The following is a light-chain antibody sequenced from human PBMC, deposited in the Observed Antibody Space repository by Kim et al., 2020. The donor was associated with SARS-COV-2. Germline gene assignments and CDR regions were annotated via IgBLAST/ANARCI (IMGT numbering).Light chain of an antibody. CDR2: EAS. Sequence: SASGGDRVPVTCRASQSISIWLAWYQQKPGKAPKILIDEASNLHNGVPSRFSGSGSGTEFTLTISSLQAEDSATYYCQQYNYYPHTFGQGTKLEI. CDR3: QQYNYYPHT. CDR1: QSISIW. V-gene: IGKV1-5*03. J-gene: IGKJ2*01.